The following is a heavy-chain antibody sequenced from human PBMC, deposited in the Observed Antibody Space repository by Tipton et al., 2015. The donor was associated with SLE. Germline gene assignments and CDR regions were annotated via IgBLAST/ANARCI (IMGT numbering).Heavy chain of an antibody. CDR1: GFTFSSYG. D-gene: IGHD3-22*01. Sequence: SLRLSCAASGFTFSSYGMHWVRQAPGKGLEWVAVISYDGSNKYYADSVKGRFTISRDKSKNTLYLQMNSLRAEDTAVYYCAKDQSRRYYYDSSGYSRYFDYWGQGTLVTVSS. J-gene: IGHJ4*02. CDR2: ISYDGSNK. V-gene: IGHV3-30*18. CDR3: AKDQSRRYYYDSSGYSRYFDY.